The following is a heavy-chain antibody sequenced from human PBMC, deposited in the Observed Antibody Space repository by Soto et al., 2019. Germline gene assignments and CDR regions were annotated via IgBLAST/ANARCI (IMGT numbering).Heavy chain of an antibody. V-gene: IGHV3-23*01. CDR1: GFTFSSYS. CDR3: AEVDPGHCNSYSCREFAY. CDR2: LSPSGGNT. Sequence: EVQLLESGGGLVQPGGSLRLSCAGSGFTFSSYSMSWVRQAPGKGLEWVSSLSPSGGNTYYADSVKGRFTISRDNSKNTLYLQMNSVRAEDTAVYYCAEVDPGHCNSYSCREFAYWGPGTLVTVSS. J-gene: IGHJ4*02. D-gene: IGHD2-2*01.